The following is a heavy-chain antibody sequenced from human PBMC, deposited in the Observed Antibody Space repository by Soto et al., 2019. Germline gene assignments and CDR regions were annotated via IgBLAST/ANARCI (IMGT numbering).Heavy chain of an antibody. CDR1: GFTFSSYG. CDR2: ISYDGSNK. J-gene: IGHJ4*02. V-gene: IGHV3-30*18. D-gene: IGHD1-26*01. CDR3: AKDHSGSQDY. Sequence: QVQLVESGGGVVQPGRSLRLSCAASGFTFSSYGMHWVRQAPGKGLEWVAVISYDGSNKYYADSVKGRFTISRDNSKKPLELEMDSLRAEDTAVYYCAKDHSGSQDYWGQGTLVTVSS.